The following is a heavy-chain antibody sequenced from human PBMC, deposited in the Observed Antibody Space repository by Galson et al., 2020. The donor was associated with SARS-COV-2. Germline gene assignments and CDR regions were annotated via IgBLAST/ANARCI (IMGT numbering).Heavy chain of an antibody. Sequence: ASVKVSCKVSGYTLTELSMHWVRQAPGKGLEWMGGFDPEDGETIYAQKFQGRVTMTEDTSTDTAYMEQSSLRSEDTAVYYCATSSGSYRGGWFDPWGQGTLVTVSS. CDR2: FDPEDGET. J-gene: IGHJ5*02. CDR1: GYTLTELS. D-gene: IGHD3-10*01. CDR3: ATSSGSYRGGWFDP. V-gene: IGHV1-24*01.